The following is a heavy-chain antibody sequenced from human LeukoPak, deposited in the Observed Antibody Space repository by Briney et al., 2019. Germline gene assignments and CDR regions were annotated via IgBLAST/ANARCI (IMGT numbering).Heavy chain of an antibody. CDR3: ARVDTMVRGIDY. V-gene: IGHV1-2*02. Sequence: ASVKVSCKASGYTFTGYYMHWVRQAPGQGLEWMGWINPNSGGTNYAHKVQGRVTMTTDTSTNIAYMELRSLRSEDTAVYYCARVDTMVRGIDYWGQGTLVTVSS. CDR2: INPNSGGT. CDR1: GYTFTGYY. D-gene: IGHD3-10*01. J-gene: IGHJ4*02.